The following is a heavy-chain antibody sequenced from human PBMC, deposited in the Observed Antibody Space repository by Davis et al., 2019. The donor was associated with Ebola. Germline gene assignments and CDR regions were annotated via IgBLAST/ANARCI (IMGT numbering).Heavy chain of an antibody. CDR1: GYTLTDLS. CDR3: ARDHHGVGY. Sequence: ASVKVSCKVSGYTLTDLSIHWVRQAPGQGLEWMGWINTDTGIPTYAQAFTGRFVFSLDTSVSTAYLQISSLKAEDTAVYYCARDHHGVGYWGRGTLVTVSS. CDR2: INTDTGIP. J-gene: IGHJ4*02. D-gene: IGHD4-17*01. V-gene: IGHV7-4-1*02.